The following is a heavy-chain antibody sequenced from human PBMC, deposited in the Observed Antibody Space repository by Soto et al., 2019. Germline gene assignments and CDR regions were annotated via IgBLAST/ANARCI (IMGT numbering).Heavy chain of an antibody. CDR2: IKQDGSEE. J-gene: IGHJ4*02. Sequence: GGALRLSCAASGLTFSSYWMRWVRQAPGKGLEWVANIKQDGSEEYYVDSVKGRFTISRDNAKNSLYLQMNSLRAEDTAVYYCAREPPSIVVVTAMFDYWGQGTLVTVSS. CDR3: AREPPSIVVVTAMFDY. V-gene: IGHV3-7*05. D-gene: IGHD2-21*02. CDR1: GLTFSSYW.